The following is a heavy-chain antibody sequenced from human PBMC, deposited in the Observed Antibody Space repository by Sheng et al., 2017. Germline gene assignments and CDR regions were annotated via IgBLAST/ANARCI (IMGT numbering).Heavy chain of an antibody. CDR2: FYHRGST. CDR1: GDSISSGYS. D-gene: IGHD2-15*01. V-gene: IGHV4-38-2*01. Sequence: QVQLQESGPGLVKPSETLSLTCAVSGDSISSGYSWGWIRQPPGKGLEWVGNFYHRGSTYYNPSLKSRLTMSVDTSKNQFSLKLSSVTAADTAVYYCARVRNCGGGTCYHYVDYWGQGTLVTVS. CDR3: ARVRNCGGGTCYHYVDY. J-gene: IGHJ4*02.